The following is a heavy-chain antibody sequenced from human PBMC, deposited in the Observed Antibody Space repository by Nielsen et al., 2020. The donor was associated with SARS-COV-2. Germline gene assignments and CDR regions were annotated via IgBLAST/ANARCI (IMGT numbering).Heavy chain of an antibody. J-gene: IGHJ4*02. CDR2: ISSTSGYT. CDR1: GFTFSDSY. D-gene: IGHD6-19*01. Sequence: GGSLRLSCAASGFTFSDSYMNWIRQAPGKGLEWVSYISSTSGYTNYADSVKGRFTISRDNAKNSLYLQMISLRAEDTAVYYCAREQGECAQWDYWGQGTLVTVSS. CDR3: AREQGECAQWDY. V-gene: IGHV3-11*06.